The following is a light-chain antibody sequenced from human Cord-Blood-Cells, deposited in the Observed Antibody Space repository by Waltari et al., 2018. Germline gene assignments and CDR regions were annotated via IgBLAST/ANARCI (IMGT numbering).Light chain of an antibody. CDR2: DVS. CDR3: SSYTSSSTLEV. CDR1: SSDVGGYNY. V-gene: IGLV2-14*01. J-gene: IGLJ1*01. Sequence: QSALTQPASVSGSPGPSITISCTGTSSDVGGYNYVSWYQQHPGKAPKLMIYDVSHRPSGVSNRFSGSKSGNTASLTISGLQAEDEADYYCSSYTSSSTLEVFGTGTKVTVL.